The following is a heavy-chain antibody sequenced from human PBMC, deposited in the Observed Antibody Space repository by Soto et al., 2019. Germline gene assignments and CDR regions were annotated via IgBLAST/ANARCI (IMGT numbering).Heavy chain of an antibody. V-gene: IGHV5-51*01. J-gene: IGHJ3*02. D-gene: IGHD6-19*01. CDR3: ARPGYSTGLKDAFDI. CDR1: GYSFTGYW. CDR2: IYPGDSDT. Sequence: PGESLKISCEGSGYSFTGYWVAWVRQMPGKGLEWMGIIYPGDSDTRYSPSFQGQVTISADKSISTAYLQWSSLKASDTAMYYCARPGYSTGLKDAFDIWGQGTMVTVSS.